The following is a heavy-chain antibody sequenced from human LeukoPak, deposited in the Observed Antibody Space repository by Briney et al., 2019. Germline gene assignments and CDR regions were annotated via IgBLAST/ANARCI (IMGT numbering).Heavy chain of an antibody. CDR2: ISGSGGST. D-gene: IGHD3-22*01. CDR1: GFTLSNYW. J-gene: IGHJ4*02. CDR3: AKPSSGYYYFDY. Sequence: GGSLRLSCSASGFTLSNYWMHWVRQAPGKGLEWVSAISGSGGSTYYADSVKGRFTISRDNSKNTLYLQMNSLRAEDTAVYYCAKPSSGYYYFDYWGQGTLVTVSS. V-gene: IGHV3-23*01.